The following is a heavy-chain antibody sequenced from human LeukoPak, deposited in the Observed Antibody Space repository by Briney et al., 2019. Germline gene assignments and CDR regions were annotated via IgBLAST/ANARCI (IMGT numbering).Heavy chain of an antibody. V-gene: IGHV4-59*01. CDR3: ARDRGGYDPGYDY. Sequence: KPSETLSLTCTVSAGSIRSYYWSWIRQPPGKGLEWIGYIYYSGSTNYNPSLKSRVTISVDTSKNQFSLKLSSVTAADTAVYYCARDRGGYDPGYDYWGQGTLVTVSS. J-gene: IGHJ4*02. CDR1: AGSIRSYY. D-gene: IGHD5-12*01. CDR2: IYYSGST.